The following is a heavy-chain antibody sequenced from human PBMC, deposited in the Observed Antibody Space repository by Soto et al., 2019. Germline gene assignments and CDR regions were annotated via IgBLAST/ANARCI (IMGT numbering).Heavy chain of an antibody. CDR2: ISAFNGNT. CDR1: GYSFTNYG. CDR3: AGDRGVAPPVAGNTHYYYYMDV. J-gene: IGHJ6*03. D-gene: IGHD6-19*01. V-gene: IGHV1-18*01. Sequence: QDQLLQSGAEVKKPGASVTVSCKASGYSFTNYGITWVRQAPGQGLEWMGWISAFNGNTHYAQKLQGRVTMTTDAPRGKAYMQRRSLRSADTAVYSCAGDRGVAPPVAGNTHYYYYMDVWGKGTTVTVSS.